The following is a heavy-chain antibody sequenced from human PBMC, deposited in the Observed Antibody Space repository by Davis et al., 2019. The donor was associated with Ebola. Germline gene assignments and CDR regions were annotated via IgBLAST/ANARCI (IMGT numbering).Heavy chain of an antibody. Sequence: SLNLSCAASGFTFSRYGMHWVRQAPGKGLERVAVISYDGSNKYYADSVKGRFTISRDNSKNTLYLQMNSLRAEDTAVYYCAKDRATVTTFGRGYYYYYGMDVWGQGTTVTVSS. D-gene: IGHD4-17*01. CDR1: GFTFSRYG. CDR2: ISYDGSNK. CDR3: AKDRATVTTFGRGYYYYYGMDV. V-gene: IGHV3-30*18. J-gene: IGHJ6*02.